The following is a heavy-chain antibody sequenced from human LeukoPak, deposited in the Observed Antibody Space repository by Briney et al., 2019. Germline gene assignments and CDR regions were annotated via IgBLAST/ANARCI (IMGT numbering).Heavy chain of an antibody. CDR3: ARSGSGSYYNEGAGYFDY. V-gene: IGHV1-3*01. CDR2: INAGNGNT. J-gene: IGHJ4*02. CDR1: GYTFTSYA. D-gene: IGHD3-10*01. Sequence: ASVKVSCKASGYTFTSYAMHWVRQAPGQRLEWMGWINAGNGNTKYSRKFQGRVTITRDTSASTAYMELSSLRSEDTAVYYCARSGSGSYYNEGAGYFDYWGQGTLVTVSS.